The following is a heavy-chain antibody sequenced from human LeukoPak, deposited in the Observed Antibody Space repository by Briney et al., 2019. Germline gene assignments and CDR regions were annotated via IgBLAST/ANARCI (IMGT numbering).Heavy chain of an antibody. CDR2: INHSGST. CDR1: GGSFSGYY. D-gene: IGHD6-19*01. Sequence: PSETLSLTCAVYGGSFSGYYWSWIRQPPGKGLEWIGEINHSGSTNYNPSLKSRVTISVDTSKNQFSLELSSVTAADTAVYYCALLAVAGTIDYWGQGTLVTVSS. J-gene: IGHJ4*02. CDR3: ALLAVAGTIDY. V-gene: IGHV4-34*01.